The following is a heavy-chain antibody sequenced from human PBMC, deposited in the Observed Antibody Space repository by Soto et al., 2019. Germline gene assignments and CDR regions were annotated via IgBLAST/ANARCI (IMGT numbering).Heavy chain of an antibody. Sequence: VQLLESGGDLVQPGGSLRLSCVASGFILNNYAMSWVRQAPGKGLEWVSTIGGTDGDSDGVPWYEDSVKGRFAIPRVSSANILFLHMDNLRAEDSALYSCVKRGRNWGAFDFWGQGTKVVVSS. V-gene: IGHV3-23*01. CDR1: GFILNNYA. CDR2: IGGTDGDSDGVP. CDR3: VKRGRNWGAFDF. D-gene: IGHD7-27*01. J-gene: IGHJ3*01.